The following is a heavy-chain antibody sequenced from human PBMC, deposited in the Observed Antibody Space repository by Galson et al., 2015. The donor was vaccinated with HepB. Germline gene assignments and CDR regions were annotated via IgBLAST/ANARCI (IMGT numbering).Heavy chain of an antibody. Sequence: SLRLSCAASGFSFENDEIHWVRQAPGKGLEWVSSISSSGSYTYYADSLKGRFTISRDNAKKSLYLQMNSLRAEDTAVYYCAREYCSSASCHYFDYWGQGTLVTVSS. CDR2: ISSSGSYT. V-gene: IGHV3-21*01. J-gene: IGHJ4*02. CDR3: AREYCSSASCHYFDY. CDR1: GFSFENDE. D-gene: IGHD2-2*01.